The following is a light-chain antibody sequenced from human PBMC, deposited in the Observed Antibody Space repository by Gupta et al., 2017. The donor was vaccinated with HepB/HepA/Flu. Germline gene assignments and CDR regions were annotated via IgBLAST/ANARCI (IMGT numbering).Light chain of an antibody. V-gene: IGLV1-40*01. J-gene: IGLJ2*01. CDR2: GNI. CDR1: SSNIGAGYD. Sequence: QSVLTPPPSVSGAPGQRVTISCTGSSSNIGAGYDVHWYQQLPGTAPKLLIYGNINRPSGVPDRFSGSKSATSASLAITGLQAEDEADYYCQSYDSSLSSSVFGGGTKLTVL. CDR3: QSYDSSLSSSV.